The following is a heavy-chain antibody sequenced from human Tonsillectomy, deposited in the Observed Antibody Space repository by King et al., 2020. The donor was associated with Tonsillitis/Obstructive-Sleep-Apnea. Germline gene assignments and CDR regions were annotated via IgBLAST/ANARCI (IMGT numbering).Heavy chain of an antibody. V-gene: IGHV5-51*01. J-gene: IGHJ6*03. D-gene: IGHD3-3*01. Sequence: EVQLVESGAEVKKPGESLKISCKGSGYSFTSYWIGWVRQMPGKGLEWMGIIYPGDSDTRYSPSFQGQVTISADKSISTAYLQWSSLKASDTAMYYCGRVFITFFGVVINPRGGYYYMDVGGKGPTVTV. CDR3: GRVFITFFGVVINPRGGYYYMDV. CDR1: GYSFTSYW. CDR2: IYPGDSDT.